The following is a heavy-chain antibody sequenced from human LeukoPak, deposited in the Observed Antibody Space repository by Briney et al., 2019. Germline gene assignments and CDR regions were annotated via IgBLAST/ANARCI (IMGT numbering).Heavy chain of an antibody. CDR1: GGSISSYY. CDR2: IYYSGST. J-gene: IGHJ6*02. CDR3: ARDVDYYGMDV. V-gene: IGHV4-59*01. Sequence: SETLSLTCTVSGGSISSYYWSWVRQPPGKGLEWIGYIYYSGSTNYNPSLKSRVTISVDTSKNQFSLKLSSVTAADAAVYYCARDVDYYGMDVWGQGTTVTVSS.